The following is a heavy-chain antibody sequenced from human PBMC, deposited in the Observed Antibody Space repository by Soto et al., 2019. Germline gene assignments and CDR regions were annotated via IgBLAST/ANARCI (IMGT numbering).Heavy chain of an antibody. Sequence: QVQLVESGGGVVQPGRSLRLSCEASGFTFRNYGIHWVRKAAGKGLEWVALIWYDGSTQYYADSVKGRFTVSRDNSQNTVSLQMNRLRSEDTGVYYCARCGTGYSIDYWGQANLLTVSS. D-gene: IGHD2-15*01. V-gene: IGHV3-33*01. CDR2: IWYDGSTQ. J-gene: IGHJ4*02. CDR3: ARCGTGYSIDY. CDR1: GFTFRNYG.